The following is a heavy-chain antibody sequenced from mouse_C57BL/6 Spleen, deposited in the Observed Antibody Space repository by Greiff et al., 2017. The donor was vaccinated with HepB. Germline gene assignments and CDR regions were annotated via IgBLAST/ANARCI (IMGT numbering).Heavy chain of an antibody. J-gene: IGHJ2*01. V-gene: IGHV1-15*01. CDR2: IDPETGGT. CDR3: TRWPKGYFDY. CDR1: GYTFTDYE. Sequence: VQLQQSGAALVRPGDSVTLSCKASGYTFTDYEMHWVKHTPVHGLEWNGAIDPETGGTAYNQKFKGKAILTADKSSSTAYMELRSLTSEDSAVYYCTRWPKGYFDYRGQGTTLAVSS.